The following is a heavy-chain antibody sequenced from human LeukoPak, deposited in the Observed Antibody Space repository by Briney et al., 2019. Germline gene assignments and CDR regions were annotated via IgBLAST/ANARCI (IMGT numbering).Heavy chain of an antibody. J-gene: IGHJ4*02. CDR3: ARGPFDYYDSSGYLDY. CDR2: MNPNSGNT. D-gene: IGHD3-22*01. V-gene: IGHV1-8*01. CDR1: GYPFSNYD. Sequence: GASVKVSCKASGYPFSNYDINWVRQAPGQGLEWMGWMNPNSGNTGYAQKFQGRVTITRNTSISTAYMELSSLRSEDTAVYYCARGPFDYYDSSGYLDYWGQGTLVTVSS.